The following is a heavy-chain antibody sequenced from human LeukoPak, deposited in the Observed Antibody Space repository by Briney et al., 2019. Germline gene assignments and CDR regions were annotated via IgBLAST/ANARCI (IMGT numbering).Heavy chain of an antibody. CDR2: IYYSGST. J-gene: IGHJ4*02. CDR1: GGSISSSSYY. D-gene: IGHD2-15*01. V-gene: IGHV4-39*01. Sequence: SETLSLTCTVSGGSISSSSYYWGWIRQTPGKGLEWIGSIYYSGSTYYNPSLKSRVTISVDTSKNQFSLKLSSVTAADTAVYYCSRQGYCSGGSCYGDYDYWGQGTLVTVSS. CDR3: SRQGYCSGGSCYGDYDY.